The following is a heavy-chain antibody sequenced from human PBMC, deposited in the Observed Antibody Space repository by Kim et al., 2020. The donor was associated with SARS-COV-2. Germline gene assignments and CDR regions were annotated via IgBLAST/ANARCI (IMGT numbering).Heavy chain of an antibody. D-gene: IGHD2-2*01. CDR3: MTPYCSSTCCSDY. Sequence: YADSVKGRFTISRDNSKNTLYLQMHSLRAEDTAVYYCMTPYCSSTCCSDYWGQGTLVTVSS. V-gene: IGHV3-30*02. J-gene: IGHJ4*02.